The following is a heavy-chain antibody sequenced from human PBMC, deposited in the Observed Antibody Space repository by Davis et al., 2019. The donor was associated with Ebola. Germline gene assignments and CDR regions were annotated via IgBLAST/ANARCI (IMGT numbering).Heavy chain of an antibody. CDR2: INPHNGNT. CDR3: ARRFLDDILK. CDR1: GYTFTNYG. V-gene: IGHV1-18*04. D-gene: IGHD3-9*01. J-gene: IGHJ4*02. Sequence: AASVKVSCKASGYTFTNYGITWVRQAPGQGLEWMGWINPHNGNTNYAQNVQGRVTMTSDTSTSTAYMEVGSLRFDDTAVYYCARRFLDDILKWGQGTLVTVSS.